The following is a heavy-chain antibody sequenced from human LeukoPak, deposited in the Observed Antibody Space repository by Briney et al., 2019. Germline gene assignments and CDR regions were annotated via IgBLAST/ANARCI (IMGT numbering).Heavy chain of an antibody. J-gene: IGHJ4*02. CDR3: ARAVISFGGVIAKGFDC. Sequence: SETLSLTCTVSGGSFSTYYWSWIRQPPGKGLEWIGYIYYSGSTDYNPSLKSRVTMSVDTSKNQFSLKLSSVTAADTAVYYCARAVISFGGVIAKGFDCWGQGTLVTISS. V-gene: IGHV4-59*01. CDR2: IYYSGST. CDR1: GGSFSTYY. D-gene: IGHD3-16*02.